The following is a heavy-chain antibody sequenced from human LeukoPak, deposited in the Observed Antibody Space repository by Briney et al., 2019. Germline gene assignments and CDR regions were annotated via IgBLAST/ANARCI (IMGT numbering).Heavy chain of an antibody. J-gene: IGHJ4*02. CDR2: IYRGGST. V-gene: IGHV3-53*01. CDR3: ARGSAVGVTGPDH. Sequence: GGSLRLSCAASGFIVSSNHMSWVRRAPGKGLEWVSVIYRGGSTYYADAVKGRFTISRDNSKNTLYLQMNSLRVEDTAVYYCARGSAVGVTGPDHWGQGTLVTVSS. CDR1: GFIVSSNH. D-gene: IGHD1-26*01.